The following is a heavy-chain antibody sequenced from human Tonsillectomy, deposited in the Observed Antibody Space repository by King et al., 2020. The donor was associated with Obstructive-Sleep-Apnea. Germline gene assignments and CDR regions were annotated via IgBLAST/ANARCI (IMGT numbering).Heavy chain of an antibody. J-gene: IGHJ4*02. Sequence: QLVQSGGGLVKPGGSLRLSCAASGFTFSNYRMNWVRQAPGKGLEWGSSISSTSTYISYADSVKGRLTISRDNARNSLYLQMNSLRAEDTAVYYCARDGAYYYDSRGYPDYWGQGTLVTVSS. CDR3: ARDGAYYYDSRGYPDY. CDR1: GFTFSNYR. CDR2: ISSTSTYI. D-gene: IGHD3-22*01. V-gene: IGHV3-21*01.